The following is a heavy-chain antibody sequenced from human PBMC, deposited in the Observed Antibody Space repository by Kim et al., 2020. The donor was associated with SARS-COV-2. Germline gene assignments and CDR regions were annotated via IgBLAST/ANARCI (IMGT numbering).Heavy chain of an antibody. D-gene: IGHD2-15*01. CDR2: ISSSSSYI. J-gene: IGHJ4*02. CDR3: ARGTFRSGGDC. V-gene: IGHV3-21*01. Sequence: GGSLRLSCAASGFTFSSYSMNWVRQAPGKGLEWVSSISSSSSYIYYADSVKGRFTISRDNAKNSLYLQMNSLRAEDTAVYYCARGTFRSGGDCWGQGTLVTVSS. CDR1: GFTFSSYS.